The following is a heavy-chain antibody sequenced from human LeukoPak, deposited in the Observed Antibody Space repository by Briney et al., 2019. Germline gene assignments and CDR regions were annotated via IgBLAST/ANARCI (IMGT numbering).Heavy chain of an antibody. CDR3: ARLAIFSGSYYYYGMDV. J-gene: IGHJ6*02. V-gene: IGHV3-66*04. CDR1: GFTFSNAW. D-gene: IGHD3-3*01. CDR2: IYSGGST. Sequence: GGSLRLSCAASGFTFSNAWVSWVRQAPGKGLEWVSVIYSGGSTYYADSVKGRFTISRDNSKNTLYLQMNSLRAEDTAVYYCARLAIFSGSYYYYGMDVWGQGTTVTVSS.